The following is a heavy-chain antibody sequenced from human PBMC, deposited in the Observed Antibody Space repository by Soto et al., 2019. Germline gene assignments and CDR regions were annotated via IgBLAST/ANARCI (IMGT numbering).Heavy chain of an antibody. CDR3: ARQDTAMAMDYYYYGMDV. D-gene: IGHD5-18*01. V-gene: IGHV4-39*01. CDR2: IYYSGST. CDR1: GGSISSSSYY. Sequence: SETLSLTCTVSGGSISSSSYYWGWIRQPPGKGLEWIGSIYYSGSTYYNPSLKSRVTISVDTSKNQFSLKLSSVTAADPAVYYCARQDTAMAMDYYYYGMDVWGQGTTVTVSS. J-gene: IGHJ6*02.